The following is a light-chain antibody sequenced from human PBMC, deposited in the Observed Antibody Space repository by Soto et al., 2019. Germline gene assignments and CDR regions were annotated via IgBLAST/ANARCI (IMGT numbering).Light chain of an antibody. CDR2: AAS. CDR1: QSIRTY. J-gene: IGKJ1*01. Sequence: DIQMTQSPSSLSASVGDRVTITCRASQSIRTYLNWYHQKRGKAPKLLIYAASNLQSGVPARFSGSGSGTDFTLTISSLQPEDFATYYCQQSHSTPWTFGQGTKVDTK. V-gene: IGKV1-39*01. CDR3: QQSHSTPWT.